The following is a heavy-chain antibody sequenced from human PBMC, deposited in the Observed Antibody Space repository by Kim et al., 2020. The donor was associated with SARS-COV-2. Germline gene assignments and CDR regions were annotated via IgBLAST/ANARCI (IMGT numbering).Heavy chain of an antibody. J-gene: IGHJ4*02. CDR1: GGSFSGYY. D-gene: IGHD5-18*01. V-gene: IGHV4-34*01. CDR3: ARGVRWLQPLGY. Sequence: SETLSLTCAVYGGSFSGYYWSWIRQPPGKGLEWIGEINHSGSTNYNPSLKSRVTISVDTSKNQFSLELSSVTAADTAVYYCARGVRWLQPLGYWGQGTLVTVSS. CDR2: INHSGST.